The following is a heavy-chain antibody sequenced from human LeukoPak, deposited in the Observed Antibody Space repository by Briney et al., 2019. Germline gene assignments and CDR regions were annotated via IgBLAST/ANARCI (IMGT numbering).Heavy chain of an antibody. CDR3: ASVRRGWYRIDY. CDR2: ISGSGSSI. Sequence: GGSLRLSCTASGFTFSTYEMNWVRQAPGKGLEWISYISGSGSSIFYADSLQGRFTVSRDNAKNSVYLQMNSLRAEDTAVYYCASVRRGWYRIDYWGQGTLVTVSS. J-gene: IGHJ4*02. CDR1: GFTFSTYE. V-gene: IGHV3-48*03. D-gene: IGHD6-19*01.